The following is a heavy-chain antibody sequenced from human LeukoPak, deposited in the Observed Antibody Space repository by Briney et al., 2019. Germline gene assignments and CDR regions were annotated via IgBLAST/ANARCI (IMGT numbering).Heavy chain of an antibody. CDR1: GLTLGGYA. J-gene: IGHJ4*02. V-gene: IGHV3-49*04. D-gene: IGHD3-10*01. CDR3: SGLLRSGSYHRT. Sequence: PGGSLRLSCTGSGLTLGGYAMSSVGQAAGKEGGGVGFIRSKACGGTTEYTGRVKGRFTISRDDSKSIAYLQMNSLKTEDTAVYYCSGLLRSGSYHRTWGQGTLVTVSS. CDR2: IRSKACGGTT.